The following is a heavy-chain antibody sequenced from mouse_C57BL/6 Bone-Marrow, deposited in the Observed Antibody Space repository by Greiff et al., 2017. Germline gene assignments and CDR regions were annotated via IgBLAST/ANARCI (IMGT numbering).Heavy chain of an antibody. J-gene: IGHJ3*01. Sequence: VQLKESGGGLVKPGGSLKLSCAASGFTFSSYAMSWVRQTPEQRLEWVATISDGGSYTYYPDNVKGRFTISRDNAKNNLYLQMSHLKSEDTAMYYCARDYYGSSYGAYWGQGTLVTVSA. CDR2: ISDGGSYT. V-gene: IGHV5-4*01. CDR3: ARDYYGSSYGAY. CDR1: GFTFSSYA. D-gene: IGHD1-1*01.